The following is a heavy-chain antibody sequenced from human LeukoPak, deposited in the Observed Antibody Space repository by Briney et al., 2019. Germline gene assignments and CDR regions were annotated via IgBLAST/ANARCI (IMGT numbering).Heavy chain of an antibody. CDR1: GSTFDDYG. CDR3: AELGITMIGGV. V-gene: IGHV3-20*04. J-gene: IGHJ6*04. Sequence: GGSLRLSCAASGSTFDDYGMSWVRQAPGKGLEWVSGINWNGGSTGYADSVKGRFTISRDNAKNSLYLQMNSLRAEDTAVYYCAELGITMIGGVWGKGTTVTISS. CDR2: INWNGGST. D-gene: IGHD3-10*02.